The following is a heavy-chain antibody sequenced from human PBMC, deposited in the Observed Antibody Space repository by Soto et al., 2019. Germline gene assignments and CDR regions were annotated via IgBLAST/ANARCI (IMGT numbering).Heavy chain of an antibody. CDR2: ISGSGGST. D-gene: IGHD2-15*01. V-gene: IGHV3-23*01. CDR3: AKALVDIVVVVAAPGVAFDI. J-gene: IGHJ3*02. Sequence: GSLRLSCAASGFTFSSYAMSWVRQAPGKGLEWVSAISGSGGSTYYADSVKGRFTISRDNSKNTPYLKMNSLRAEDTAVYYCAKALVDIVVVVAAPGVAFDIWGQGTMVTVSS. CDR1: GFTFSSYA.